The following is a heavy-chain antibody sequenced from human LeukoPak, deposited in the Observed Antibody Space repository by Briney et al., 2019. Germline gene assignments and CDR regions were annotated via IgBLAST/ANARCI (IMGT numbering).Heavy chain of an antibody. CDR3: ARLGPDDALDI. V-gene: IGHV1-46*01. J-gene: IGHJ3*02. Sequence: ASVTVSFKASGYIFTNYWIQWVRQAPGQGLDWMGMINPTGGSTTYAQKFQGRVTMTRDTSTSTVYMELSSLRSEDTAVYYCARLGPDDALDIWGQGTMVTVSS. D-gene: IGHD1-26*01. CDR2: INPTGGST. CDR1: GYIFTNYW.